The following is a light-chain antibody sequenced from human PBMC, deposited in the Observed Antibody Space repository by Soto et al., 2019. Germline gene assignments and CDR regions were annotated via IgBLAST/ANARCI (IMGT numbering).Light chain of an antibody. CDR3: QQYNNWLMLS. V-gene: IGKV3D-15*01. Sequence: EVVLTQSPGTLSLSPGESATLSCRASQSISNNYLAWYQQTPGQAPRLLVYGASTRASDVEARFSGSGCGTEFTLTISSLQSEDFAIYYCQQYNNWLMLSFGGGTKVDI. J-gene: IGKJ4*02. CDR2: GAS. CDR1: QSISNN.